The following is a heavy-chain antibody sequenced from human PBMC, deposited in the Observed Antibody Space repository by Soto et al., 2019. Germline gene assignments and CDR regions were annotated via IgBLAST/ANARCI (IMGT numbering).Heavy chain of an antibody. CDR3: TTDFPPHSSSWYNYYYYGMDV. V-gene: IGHV3-15*07. J-gene: IGHJ6*02. Sequence: PGGSLRLSCAASGFTFSNAWMNWVRQAPGKGLEWVGRIKSKTDGGTTDYAAPVKGRFTISRDDSKNTLYLQMNSLKTEDTAVYYFTTDFPPHSSSWYNYYYYGMDVWGQGTTVTVSS. D-gene: IGHD6-13*01. CDR1: GFTFSNAW. CDR2: IKSKTDGGTT.